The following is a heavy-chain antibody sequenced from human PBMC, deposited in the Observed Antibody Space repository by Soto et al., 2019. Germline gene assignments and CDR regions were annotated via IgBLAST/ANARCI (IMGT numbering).Heavy chain of an antibody. J-gene: IGHJ6*02. CDR2: ISSSSTI. CDR1: GFTFSSYS. CDR3: SRERLRFLEWLSPTTYYYYGMDV. Sequence: GGSLRLSCAASGFTFSSYSMNWVRQAPGKGLEWVSYISSSSTIYYADSVKGRFTISRDNAKNSLYLQMNSLRDEDTAVYYCSRERLRFLEWLSPTTYYYYGMDVWGQGTTVTVSS. V-gene: IGHV3-48*02. D-gene: IGHD3-3*01.